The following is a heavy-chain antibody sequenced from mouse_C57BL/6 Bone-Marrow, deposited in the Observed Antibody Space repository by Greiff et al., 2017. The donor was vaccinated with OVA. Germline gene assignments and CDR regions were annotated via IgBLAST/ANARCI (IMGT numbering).Heavy chain of an antibody. V-gene: IGHV1-62-2*01. D-gene: IGHD1-1*01. CDR1: GYTFTEYT. CDR2: FYPGSGSI. CDR3: ARHGSHYYGRGYYAMDY. J-gene: IGHJ4*01. Sequence: VQLQQSGAELVKPGASVKLSCKASGYTFTEYTIHWVKQRSGQGLEWIGWFYPGSGSIKYNEKFKDKATLTADKSSSTVYMELSRLTSEDSAVYFCARHGSHYYGRGYYAMDYWGQGTSVTVSS.